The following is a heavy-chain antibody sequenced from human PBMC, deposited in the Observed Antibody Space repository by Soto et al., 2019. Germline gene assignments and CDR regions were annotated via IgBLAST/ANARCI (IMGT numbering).Heavy chain of an antibody. CDR2: IIPIFGTA. CDR3: ARGEVPTGTYSWFDP. Sequence: QVQLVQSGAEVKKPGSSVKVSCKASGGTFSSYAISWVRQAPGQGLEWMGGIIPIFGTANYAQKFQGRVTITADKSTSKAYMELSSLRSEDTAGYYCARGEVPTGTYSWFDPWGQGTLVTVSS. CDR1: GGTFSSYA. J-gene: IGHJ5*02. V-gene: IGHV1-69*06. D-gene: IGHD2-8*02.